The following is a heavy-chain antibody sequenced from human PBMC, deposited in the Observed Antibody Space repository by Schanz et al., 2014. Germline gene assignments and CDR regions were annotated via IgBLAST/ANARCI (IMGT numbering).Heavy chain of an antibody. CDR2: ISGSGGST. CDR3: AKDPSHGDYDYYFDY. Sequence: EVQLVEPGGGLVKPGGSLRLSCAASGFTFSSYSMNWVRQAPGKVLERVSAISGSGGSTYYADSVKGRFTISRDNSKNTLYLQMNSVRAEDTAVYYCAKDPSHGDYDYYFDYWGQGTLXTVSS. J-gene: IGHJ4*02. V-gene: IGHV3-23*04. D-gene: IGHD3-22*01. CDR1: GFTFSSYS.